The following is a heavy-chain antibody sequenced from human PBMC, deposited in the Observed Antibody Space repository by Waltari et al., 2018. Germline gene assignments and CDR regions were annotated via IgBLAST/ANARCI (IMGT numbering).Heavy chain of an antibody. CDR1: GFTFSRYS. D-gene: IGHD6-19*01. CDR2: ISSSSSYI. J-gene: IGHJ4*02. CDR3: ARDPGGGGWYGYYFDY. Sequence: EVQLVESGGGLVKPGGSLRLSCAASGFTFSRYSMNWVRQAPGKGLEGVSSISSSSSYIYYADSVKGRFTISRDNAKNSLYLQMNSLRAEDTAVYYCARDPGGGGWYGYYFDYWGQGTLVTVSS. V-gene: IGHV3-21*01.